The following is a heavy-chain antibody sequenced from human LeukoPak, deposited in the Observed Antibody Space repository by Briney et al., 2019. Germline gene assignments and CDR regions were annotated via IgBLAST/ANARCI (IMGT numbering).Heavy chain of an antibody. Sequence: GGSLRLSCAASGFTFSSYGMSWVRQAPGKGLEWVSVISGSGGSTYYADSVKGRFTISRDNAKNSLYLQMNSLRAEDTAVYYCARLTYCGGDCYRAFDIWGQGTMVTVSS. J-gene: IGHJ3*02. CDR2: ISGSGGST. V-gene: IGHV3-23*01. CDR3: ARLTYCGGDCYRAFDI. CDR1: GFTFSSYG. D-gene: IGHD2-21*02.